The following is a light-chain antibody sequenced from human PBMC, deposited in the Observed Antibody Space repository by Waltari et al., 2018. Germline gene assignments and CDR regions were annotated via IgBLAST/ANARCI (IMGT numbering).Light chain of an antibody. V-gene: IGKV1-17*01. CDR2: AAS. J-gene: IGKJ1*01. CDR3: LQYDSLPRT. Sequence: DIQMTQSPSSLSASAGDRVTITCRASQDINNYLNWYQQKPGKPPKRRIYAASSLESGVPSRFSGSGSGTDFTLTISSLQPEDFATYYCLQYDSLPRTFGQGTKVEIK. CDR1: QDINNY.